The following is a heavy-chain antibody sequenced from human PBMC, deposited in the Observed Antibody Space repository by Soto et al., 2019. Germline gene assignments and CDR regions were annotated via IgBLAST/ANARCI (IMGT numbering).Heavy chain of an antibody. CDR1: GYTFTSYD. CDR3: VRDQGDHVIHFDH. Sequence: ASVKVSCKASGYTFTSYDINWVRQASGQGLEWMGWMNPNTGKTGYAQKFQGRVTMTRDISISTAYMELTSLTSEDTAVYYCVRDQGDHVIHFDHWGQGALVTVSS. D-gene: IGHD3-16*01. V-gene: IGHV1-8*01. CDR2: MNPNTGKT. J-gene: IGHJ4*02.